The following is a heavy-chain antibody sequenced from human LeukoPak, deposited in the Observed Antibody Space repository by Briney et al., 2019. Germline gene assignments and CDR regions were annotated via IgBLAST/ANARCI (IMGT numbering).Heavy chain of an antibody. J-gene: IGHJ4*02. CDR3: AKAEGLDLLNL. V-gene: IGHV3-9*01. D-gene: IGHD1-7*01. CDR2: ISWNSGSI. Sequence: SLRLSCAASGFTFDDYAMHWVRQASGKGLEWVSGISWNSGSIGYADSVKGRFTISRDNAKNSLYLQMNSLRAEDTALYYCAKAEGLDLLNLWGQGTLVTVSS. CDR1: GFTFDDYA.